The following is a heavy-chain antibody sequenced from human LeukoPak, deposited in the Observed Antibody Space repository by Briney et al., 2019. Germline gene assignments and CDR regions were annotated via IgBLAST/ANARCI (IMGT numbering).Heavy chain of an antibody. Sequence: ASVKVSCKASGYTFNTYGISWVRQAPGQGLEWMGWTSAYNGNTDYAQKFHGRLTMTTDTSTSTAYMALRSLRSDDTAVYYCARLAAADPLDYWGQGTLVTVSS. CDR2: TSAYNGNT. V-gene: IGHV1-18*01. J-gene: IGHJ4*02. D-gene: IGHD6-13*01. CDR3: ARLAAADPLDY. CDR1: GYTFNTYG.